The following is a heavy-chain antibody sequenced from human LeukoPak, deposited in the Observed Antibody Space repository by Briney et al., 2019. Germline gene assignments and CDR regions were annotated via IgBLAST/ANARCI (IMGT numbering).Heavy chain of an antibody. CDR3: AKTVGFPTQDQYFDH. D-gene: IGHD2-2*01. CDR2: IYYSGST. Sequence: SETLSLTCTVSGGSISSSSYYWGWIRQPPGKGLEWIGSIYYSGSTYYNPSLKSRVTISVDTSKNQFSLKLSSVTAADTAVYYCAKTVGFPTQDQYFDHWGQGTLVTVSS. CDR1: GGSISSSSYY. J-gene: IGHJ4*02. V-gene: IGHV4-39*07.